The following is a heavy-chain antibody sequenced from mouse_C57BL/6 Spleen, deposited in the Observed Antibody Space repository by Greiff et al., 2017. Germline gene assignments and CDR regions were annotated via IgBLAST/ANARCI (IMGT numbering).Heavy chain of an antibody. CDR3: ARNWDDYAMDY. V-gene: IGHV5-16*01. CDR2: INYDGSST. J-gene: IGHJ4*01. CDR1: GFTFSDYY. D-gene: IGHD4-1*01. Sequence: EVKLVESEGGLVQPGSSMKLSCTASGFTFSDYYMAWVRQVPEKGLEWVANINYDGSSTYYLDSLKSRFIISSDNAKNLLYLQMRSLKSEDTATYYGARNWDDYAMDYWGQGTSVTVSS.